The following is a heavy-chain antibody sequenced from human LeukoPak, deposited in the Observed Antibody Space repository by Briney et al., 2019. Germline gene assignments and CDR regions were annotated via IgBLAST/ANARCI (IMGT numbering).Heavy chain of an antibody. J-gene: IGHJ4*02. CDR1: GYTFTDYY. Sequence: ASVQVSCKTSGYTFTDYYIHWVRQAPGQGLEWMGWISPNSGETNSAQKFQGRVTMTGDTSISTAYMELRRVTSDDTAVYYCARDRDYSNTERGFDYWGQGTLVTVSS. CDR3: ARDRDYSNTERGFDY. D-gene: IGHD4-11*01. CDR2: ISPNSGET. V-gene: IGHV1-2*02.